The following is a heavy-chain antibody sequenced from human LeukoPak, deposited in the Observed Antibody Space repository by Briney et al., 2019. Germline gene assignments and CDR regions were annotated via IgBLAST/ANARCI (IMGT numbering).Heavy chain of an antibody. CDR3: ARGRVSSSTWHSTYYYYFYMDV. J-gene: IGHJ6*03. D-gene: IGHD4-11*01. V-gene: IGHV4-59*01. Sequence: SSETLSLTCSVSDDSITIYYWTWIRQPPGKGLEWSGYIDHTGTTNYNPSLNSRVTISRDTSKNHFSLQLSSVTAADTAVYFCARGRVSSSTWHSTYYYYFYMDVWGKGTTVTVSS. CDR1: DDSITIYY. CDR2: IDHTGTT.